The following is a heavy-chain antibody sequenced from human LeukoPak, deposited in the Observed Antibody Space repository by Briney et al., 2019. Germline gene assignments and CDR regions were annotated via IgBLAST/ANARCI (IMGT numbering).Heavy chain of an antibody. V-gene: IGHV4-61*02. D-gene: IGHD3-10*01. CDR2: IYTSGST. CDR3: ARESPDYDGSGSYV. J-gene: IGHJ4*02. CDR1: GGSISSGSYY. Sequence: PSETLSLTCTVSGGSISSGSYYWSWIRQPAGKGLEWIGRIYTSGSTNYNPSLKSRATISVDTSKNQFSLKLSSVTAADTAVYYCARESPDYDGSGSYVWGQPTLATVCS.